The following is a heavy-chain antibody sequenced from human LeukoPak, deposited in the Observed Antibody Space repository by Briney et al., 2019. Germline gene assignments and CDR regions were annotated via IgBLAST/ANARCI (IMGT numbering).Heavy chain of an antibody. J-gene: IGHJ4*02. Sequence: GGSLRLSCAASGFTFSSYAMSWVRQAPGKGLEWVSAISGSGGSTYYADSVKGRFTISRDNSKNTLYLQMNSLRAEDTAVYYCASSITIFGVVIWLGYFDYWGQGTLVTVSS. CDR2: ISGSGGST. D-gene: IGHD3-3*01. V-gene: IGHV3-23*01. CDR1: GFTFSSYA. CDR3: ASSITIFGVVIWLGYFDY.